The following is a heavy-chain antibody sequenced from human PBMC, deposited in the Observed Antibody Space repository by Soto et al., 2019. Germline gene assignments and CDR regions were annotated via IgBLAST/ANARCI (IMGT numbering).Heavy chain of an antibody. V-gene: IGHV3-21*01. Sequence: EVQLVESGGGLVKPGGSLRLSCAASGFTFSSYSMTWVRQAPGKGLEWVSSISGSSGRIYYADSVKGRFTISRDNAKNSLHLQINSPRTLDTSVSYCARELQTLFHYYYYHYMDVRRKGTTVT. D-gene: IGHD2-21*01. CDR2: ISGSSGRI. J-gene: IGHJ6*03. CDR1: GFTFSSYS. CDR3: ARELQTLFHYYYYHYMDV.